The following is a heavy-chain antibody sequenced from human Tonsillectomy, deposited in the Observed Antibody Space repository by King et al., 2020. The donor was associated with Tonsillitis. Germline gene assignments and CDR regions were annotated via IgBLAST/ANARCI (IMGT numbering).Heavy chain of an antibody. CDR3: AKDSAGNGWAQAHYYFDY. D-gene: IGHD6-19*01. Sequence: VQLVESGGGVVQPGGSLRLSCAASGFTFSSFGMHWVRQAPGKGLEWVAFIRYDGSIKYYADSVKGQFTISRDNSKDTLYLQMTSLRAEDTAVYYCAKDSAGNGWAQAHYYFDYWGQGTLVTVSS. CDR2: IRYDGSIK. CDR1: GFTFSSFG. J-gene: IGHJ4*02. V-gene: IGHV3-30*02.